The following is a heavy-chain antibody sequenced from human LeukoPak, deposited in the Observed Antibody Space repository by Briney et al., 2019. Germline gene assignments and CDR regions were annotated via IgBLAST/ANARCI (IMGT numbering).Heavy chain of an antibody. CDR3: ARDQMGGGLDY. V-gene: IGHV4-59*12. CDR2: IYYSGST. J-gene: IGHJ4*02. CDR1: GGSISNYY. D-gene: IGHD3-16*01. Sequence: SETLSLTCTVSGGSISNYYWSWIRQPPGKGLEWIGYIYYSGSTNYNPSLKSRVTMSVDTSKNQFSLKLSSVTAADTAVYYCARDQMGGGLDYWGQGTLVTVSS.